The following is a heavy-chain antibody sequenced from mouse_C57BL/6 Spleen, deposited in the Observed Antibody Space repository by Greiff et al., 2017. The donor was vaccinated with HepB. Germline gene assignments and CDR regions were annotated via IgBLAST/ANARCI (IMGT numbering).Heavy chain of an antibody. Sequence: QVQLKESGPELVKPGASVKISCKASGYAFSSSWMNWVKQRPGKGLEWIGRIYPGDGDTNYNGKFKGKASLTADKSSSTAYMQLSSLTSEDSAVYFCARIITTVVGDAMDYWGQGTSVTVSS. V-gene: IGHV1-82*01. J-gene: IGHJ4*01. CDR1: GYAFSSSW. CDR2: IYPGDGDT. D-gene: IGHD1-1*01. CDR3: ARIITTVVGDAMDY.